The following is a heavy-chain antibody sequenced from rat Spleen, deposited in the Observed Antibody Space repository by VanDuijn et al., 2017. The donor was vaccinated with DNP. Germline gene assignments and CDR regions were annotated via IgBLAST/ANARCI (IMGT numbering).Heavy chain of an antibody. V-gene: IGHV5-22*01. Sequence: EVQLVESGGGLVQPGRSLKLSCAASGFTFSDYYMAWVRQIPKKGLEWVASISYAGRDTYYGGSFQGRFTISRDNAKNTQYLQMDSLRSEDTATYYCATGVYGGYADWFTYWGQGTLVTVSS. CDR3: ATGVYGGYADWFTY. CDR1: GFTFSDYY. J-gene: IGHJ3*01. CDR2: ISYAGRDT. D-gene: IGHD1-11*01.